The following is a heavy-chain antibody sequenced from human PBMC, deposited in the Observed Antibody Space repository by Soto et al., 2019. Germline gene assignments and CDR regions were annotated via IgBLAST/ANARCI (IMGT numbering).Heavy chain of an antibody. CDR2: ISGSGGST. CDR3: AKNYGVSRSELDY. V-gene: IGHV3-23*01. J-gene: IGHJ4*02. Sequence: GGSLELSCAASGFTFSSYAMTWVRQAPGKGLEWVSAISGSGGSTYYADSVKGRFTISRDNSKNTLYLQMNSLRAEDTALYYCAKNYGVSRSELDYWGQGTLVTVSS. D-gene: IGHD4-17*01. CDR1: GFTFSSYA.